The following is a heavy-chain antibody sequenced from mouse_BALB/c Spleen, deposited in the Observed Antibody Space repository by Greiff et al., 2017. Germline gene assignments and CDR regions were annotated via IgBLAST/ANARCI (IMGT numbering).Heavy chain of an antibody. V-gene: IGHV5-6-4*01. CDR2: ISSGGSYT. D-gene: IGHD3-3*01. CDR1: GFTFSSYT. J-gene: IGHJ3*01. Sequence: EVQLVESGGGLVQPGGSLKLSCAASGFTFSSYTMSWVRQTPEKRLEWVATISSGGSYTYYPDSVKGRFTISRDNAKNTLYLQMSSLKSEDTAMYYCTRDRVFAYWGQGTLVTVSA. CDR3: TRDRVFAY.